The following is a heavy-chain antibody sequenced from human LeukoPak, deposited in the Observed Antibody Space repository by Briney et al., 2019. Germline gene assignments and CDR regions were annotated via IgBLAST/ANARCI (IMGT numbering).Heavy chain of an antibody. J-gene: IGHJ4*02. CDR2: IEQDGSEE. D-gene: IGHD4-11*01. V-gene: IGHV3-7*05. CDR1: GFIFSDYW. Sequence: PGGSLRLSCAASGFIFSDYWMNWVRQAPGKGLEWVANIEQDGSEEYYVDSVKGRFTISRDNAKNSLYLQMNSLRAEDTAVCYCARGEVDSNVDYWGQGTPVTVSS. CDR3: ARGEVDSNVDY.